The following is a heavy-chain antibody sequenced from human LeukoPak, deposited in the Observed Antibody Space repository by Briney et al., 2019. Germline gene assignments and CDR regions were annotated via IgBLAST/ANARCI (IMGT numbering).Heavy chain of an antibody. D-gene: IGHD2-8*01. CDR2: IKQDGSEK. CDR3: ARVHRYCTNGVCPSIYYFDY. J-gene: IGHJ4*02. Sequence: GGSLRLSCAASGFTFSDYYMSWIRQAPGKGLEWVANIKQDGSEKYYVDSVKGRFTISRDNAKNSLYLQMNSLRAEDTAVYYCARVHRYCTNGVCPSIYYFDYWGQGTLVTVSS. V-gene: IGHV3-7*01. CDR1: GFTFSDYY.